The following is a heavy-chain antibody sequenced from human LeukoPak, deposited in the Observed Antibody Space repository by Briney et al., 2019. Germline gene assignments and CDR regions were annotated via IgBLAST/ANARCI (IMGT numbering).Heavy chain of an antibody. CDR2: INGDGGNT. CDR1: GCTFSTYW. D-gene: IGHD2-15*01. CDR3: ARGRGTCSGDSCYFDY. V-gene: IGHV3-74*01. J-gene: IGHJ4*02. Sequence: GGSLRLSCAASGCTFSTYWIHWVRKAPGKGLVWVSRINGDGGNTIYADSVRGRFTISRDNAKNTLYLQMNSLRAEDTAVYYCARGRGTCSGDSCYFDYWGQGTLVTVSS.